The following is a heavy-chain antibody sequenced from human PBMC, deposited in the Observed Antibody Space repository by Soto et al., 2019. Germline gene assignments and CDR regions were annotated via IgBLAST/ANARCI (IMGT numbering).Heavy chain of an antibody. Sequence: PSETLSLTCTVSGGSISSDSYYWGWIRQSPEKGLEWIGYIYYTGSTYYNPSLESRVTMSIDTSKNQFSLKLSSVTAADTAEYYCARGIPVAGSGGPGNLDIWGQGTMVTVS. J-gene: IGHJ3*02. D-gene: IGHD6-19*01. CDR2: IYYTGST. CDR1: GGSISSDSYY. V-gene: IGHV4-31*03. CDR3: ARGIPVAGSGGPGNLDI.